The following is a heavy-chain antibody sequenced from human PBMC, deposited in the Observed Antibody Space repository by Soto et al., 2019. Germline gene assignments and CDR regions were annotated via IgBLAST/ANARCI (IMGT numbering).Heavy chain of an antibody. CDR2: IKQDGSEK. CDR3: ARDSHFNCSGGSCYSEYYGMDV. D-gene: IGHD2-15*01. J-gene: IGHJ6*02. Sequence: GGSLRLSCAASGFTFSSYWMSWVRQAPGKGLEWVANIKQDGSEKYYVDSVKGRFTISRDNAKNSLYLQMNSLRAEDTAVYYCARDSHFNCSGGSCYSEYYGMDVWGQGTTVTVSS. V-gene: IGHV3-7*05. CDR1: GFTFSSYW.